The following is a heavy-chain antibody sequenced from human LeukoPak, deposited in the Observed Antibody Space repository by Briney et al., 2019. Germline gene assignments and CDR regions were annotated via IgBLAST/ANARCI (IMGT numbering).Heavy chain of an antibody. Sequence: GGSLRLSCATSGFTFNNYAMSWVRQAPGKGLEWVSAISSSGGSTFYADSVKGRFSISRDNAKNSLYLQMNSLRAENTAVYYCARVEDGYNYGYWGQGTLVAVSS. CDR1: GFTFNNYA. CDR2: ISSSGGST. V-gene: IGHV3-23*01. CDR3: ARVEDGYNYGY. D-gene: IGHD5-24*01. J-gene: IGHJ4*02.